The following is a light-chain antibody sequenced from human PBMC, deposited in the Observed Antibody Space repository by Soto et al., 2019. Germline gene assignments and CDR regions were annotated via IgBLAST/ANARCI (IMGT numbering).Light chain of an antibody. CDR2: DAS. V-gene: IGKV1-5*01. J-gene: IGKJ4*01. CDR1: QSINTY. CDR3: QQYESYSPLT. Sequence: DIQMTQSPSSLSATVGDRVTITCRASQSINTYLNWYQQKPGKAPKLLIYDASSLESGVPSRFSGRRSGTEFTLTISSLQPDDFGTYYCQQYESYSPLTFGGGTKVDIK.